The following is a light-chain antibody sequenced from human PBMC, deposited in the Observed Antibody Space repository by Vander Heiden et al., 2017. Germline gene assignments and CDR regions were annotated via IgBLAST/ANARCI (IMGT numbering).Light chain of an antibody. J-gene: IGKJ1*01. CDR2: DTS. CDR3: QRTYTNRPR. Sequence: DIQMTQSPSSLSAPVRDRATITGRASPNINTYLNWYQLKPGRAPTVLIYDTSSLQSGGPARYRRSGSGTDCSITSSSMKPGDSSTDYGQRTYTNRPRFRQGSRVRIK. V-gene: IGKV1-39*01. CDR1: PNINTY.